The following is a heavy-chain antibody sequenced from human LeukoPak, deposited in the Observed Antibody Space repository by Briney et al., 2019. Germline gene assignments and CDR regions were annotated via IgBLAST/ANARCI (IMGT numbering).Heavy chain of an antibody. J-gene: IGHJ4*02. D-gene: IGHD2-15*01. CDR2: ISGGGRTT. Sequence: GGSLRLSCAASGFAFSNHAMGWVRQAPGKGLQWVSVISGGGRTTEYADSVKGRFTISRDNSKNTLSLQMNSLRVEDTAIYYCAKNVVVKRYFDYWGQGTLVTVSS. CDR3: AKNVVVKRYFDY. V-gene: IGHV3-23*01. CDR1: GFAFSNHA.